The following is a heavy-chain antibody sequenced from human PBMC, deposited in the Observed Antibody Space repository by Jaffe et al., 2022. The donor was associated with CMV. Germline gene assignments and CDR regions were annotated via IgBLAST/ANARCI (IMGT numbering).Heavy chain of an antibody. J-gene: IGHJ4*02. CDR1: GGSISSSSYY. Sequence: QLQLQESGPGLVKPSETLSLTCTVSGGSISSSSYYWGWIRQPPGKGLEWIGSIYYSGSTYYNPSLKSRVTISVDTSKNQFSLKLSSVTAADTAVYYCARQRLSRRYFDWSGSPDYWGQGTLVTVSS. D-gene: IGHD3-9*01. CDR2: IYYSGST. V-gene: IGHV4-39*01. CDR3: ARQRLSRRYFDWSGSPDY.